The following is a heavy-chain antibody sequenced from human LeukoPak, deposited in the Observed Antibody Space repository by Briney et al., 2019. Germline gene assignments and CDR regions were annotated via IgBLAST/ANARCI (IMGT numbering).Heavy chain of an antibody. D-gene: IGHD4-17*01. CDR2: INPSGGST. J-gene: IGHJ5*02. Sequence: ASVNVSCKASGYTFTSYYMHWVRQAPGQGLEWMGIINPSGGSTSYAQKFQGRVTMTRDTSTSTVYMELSSLRSEDTAVYYCASSYGDYDWFDPWGQGTLVTVSS. V-gene: IGHV1-46*01. CDR1: GYTFTSYY. CDR3: ASSYGDYDWFDP.